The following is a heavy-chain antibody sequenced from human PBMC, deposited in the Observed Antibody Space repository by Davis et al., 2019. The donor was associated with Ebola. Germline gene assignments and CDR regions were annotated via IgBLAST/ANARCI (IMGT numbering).Heavy chain of an antibody. V-gene: IGHV1-8*01. CDR1: GYTFTSYD. Sequence: AASVKVSCKASGYTFTSYDINWVRPATGQGLAWMGWMNPNSGNTGYAQKFQGRVTMTRNTSISTAYMELSSLRSEDTAVYYCARAPSYRSSKWDWFDPWGQGTLVTVSS. CDR3: ARAPSYRSSKWDWFDP. D-gene: IGHD1-26*01. CDR2: MNPNSGNT. J-gene: IGHJ5*02.